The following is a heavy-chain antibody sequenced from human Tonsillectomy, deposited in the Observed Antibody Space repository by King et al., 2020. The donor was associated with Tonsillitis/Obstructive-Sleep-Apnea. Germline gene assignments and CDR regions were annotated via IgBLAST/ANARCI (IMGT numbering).Heavy chain of an antibody. CDR2: MYGGGST. CDR3: ASGYCSGGSCPHYYYMDV. D-gene: IGHD2-15*01. V-gene: IGHV3-53*01. J-gene: IGHJ6*03. CDR1: GFTVSNDY. Sequence: EVQLVESGGGLIQPGGSLRLSCVVSGFTVSNDYMSWVRQAPGKGLDWVSVMYGGGSTYYADSVKGRFTLSRDESKNTVYFQMNSLRVEDAAVYYCASGYCSGGSCPHYYYMDVWGKGTTVIVS.